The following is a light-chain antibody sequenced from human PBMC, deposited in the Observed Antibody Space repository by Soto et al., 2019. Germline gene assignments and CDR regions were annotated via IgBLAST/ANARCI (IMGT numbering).Light chain of an antibody. J-gene: IGKJ1*01. V-gene: IGKV3-15*01. CDR1: QSVSSN. Sequence: EIVMTQSPATLSVSPGERATLSCRASQSVSSNLAWYQQKPGQAPRLLIYGASTMATGIPARFSGSGTGTEFTLTIGSLQSADFAVYYCQQYNNWPPKTCGQGTKVEIK. CDR2: GAS. CDR3: QQYNNWPPKT.